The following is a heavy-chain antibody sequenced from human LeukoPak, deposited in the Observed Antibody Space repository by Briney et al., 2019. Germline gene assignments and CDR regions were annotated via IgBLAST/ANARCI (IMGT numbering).Heavy chain of an antibody. CDR1: GFTFSSYW. CDR3: VSYTSIGW. Sequence: PGGSLRLSCAASGFTFSSYWMHWVRHAPGKGLVWVSRISTDGTTTSYADSVKGRFTISRDNAKNTLYLQMNSLRDEDTAVYYWVSYTSIGWRGQGTLVTVSS. D-gene: IGHD5-18*01. V-gene: IGHV3-74*01. J-gene: IGHJ4*02. CDR2: ISTDGTTT.